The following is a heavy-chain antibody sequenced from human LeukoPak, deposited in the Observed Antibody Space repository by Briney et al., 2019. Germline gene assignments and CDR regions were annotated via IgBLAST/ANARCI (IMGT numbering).Heavy chain of an antibody. CDR3: ARGRSGYYFDY. J-gene: IGHJ4*02. CDR1: GLTFSSSW. CDR2: INTDGSST. D-gene: IGHD1-14*01. V-gene: IGHV3-74*01. Sequence: PGGSLGLSCAASGLTFSSSWMQWVRQVPGKGLVWVSHINTDGSSTRYADSVNGRFTISRDNAKTTLYLQMNSMRAEDTAVYYCARGRSGYYFDYWGQGTLVTVSS.